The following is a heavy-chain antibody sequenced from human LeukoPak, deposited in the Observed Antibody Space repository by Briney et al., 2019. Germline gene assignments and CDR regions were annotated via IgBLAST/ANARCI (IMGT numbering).Heavy chain of an antibody. Sequence: GGSLRLSCAASGFTFSSYAMHWARQAPGKGLEWVASINHNGNVNYYVDSVKGRFTISRDNAKNSLYLQMSNLRAEDTAVYFCARGGGLDVWGQGATVTVSS. V-gene: IGHV3-7*03. CDR1: GFTFSSYA. CDR3: ARGGGLDV. CDR2: INHNGNVN. J-gene: IGHJ6*02. D-gene: IGHD3-16*01.